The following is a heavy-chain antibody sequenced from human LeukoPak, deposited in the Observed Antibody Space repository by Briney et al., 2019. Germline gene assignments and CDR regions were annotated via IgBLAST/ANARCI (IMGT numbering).Heavy chain of an antibody. CDR2: ISAYNGDT. CDR3: TRDLGTYTSYSSIFFDY. D-gene: IGHD3-10*01. J-gene: IGHJ4*02. CDR1: SYTFTSYG. V-gene: IGHV1-18*01. Sequence: ASVKVSCMASSYTFTSYGISWVRQAPGQGLEWMGWISAYNGDTNYAQKFQGRVTMTTDTSKSTAYMERRSLRSDDTAVFYCTRDLGTYTSYSSIFFDYWGQGTLVTDSS.